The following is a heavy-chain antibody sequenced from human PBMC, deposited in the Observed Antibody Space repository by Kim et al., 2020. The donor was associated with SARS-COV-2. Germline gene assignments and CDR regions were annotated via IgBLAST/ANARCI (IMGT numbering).Heavy chain of an antibody. D-gene: IGHD3-10*01. CDR2: ISWNSGSI. Sequence: GGSLRLSCAASGFTFGDYAMHWVRQAPGKGLEWVSGISWNSGSIGYADSVKGRFTISRDNAKNSLYLQMNSLRAEDTALYYCAKEVLDTFGDYYYYGMDVWGQGTTVTVSS. CDR3: AKEVLDTFGDYYYYGMDV. J-gene: IGHJ6*02. V-gene: IGHV3-9*01. CDR1: GFTFGDYA.